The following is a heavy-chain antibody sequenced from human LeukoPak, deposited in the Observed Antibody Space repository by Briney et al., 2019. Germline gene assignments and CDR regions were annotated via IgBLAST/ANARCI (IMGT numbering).Heavy chain of an antibody. V-gene: IGHV1-8*03. CDR2: MNPNSGNT. J-gene: IGHJ6*03. CDR1: GYTFTSYY. Sequence: ASVKVSCKASGYTFTSYYMHWVRQATGQGLEWMGWMNPNSGNTGYAQKFQGRVTITRNTSISTAYMELSSLRSEDTAVYYCARKLAVYYYDSSGEPRYYYYMDVWGKGTTVTVSS. CDR3: ARKLAVYYYDSSGEPRYYYYMDV. D-gene: IGHD3-22*01.